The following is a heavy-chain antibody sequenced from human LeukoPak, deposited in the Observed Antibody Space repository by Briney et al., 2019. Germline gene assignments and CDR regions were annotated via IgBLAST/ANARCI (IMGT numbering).Heavy chain of an antibody. V-gene: IGHV4-61*02. CDR3: ARSDGYSGYGGSFDY. Sequence: PSETLSLTCTVSGDSISNGRHYWSWIRQPAGKGLEWIGRIYTSGSTNYNPSLKSRVTMSVDTSKNQFSLKLSSVTAADTAVYYCARSDGYSGYGGSFDYWGQGTLVTVSS. CDR1: GDSISNGRHY. D-gene: IGHD5-12*01. CDR2: IYTSGST. J-gene: IGHJ4*02.